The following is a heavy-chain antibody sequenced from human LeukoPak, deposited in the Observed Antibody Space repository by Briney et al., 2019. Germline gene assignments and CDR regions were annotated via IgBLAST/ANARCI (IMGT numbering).Heavy chain of an antibody. CDR3: AREISGERSYYFDY. CDR1: GFTFSDYY. CDR2: ISSSGSTI. J-gene: IGHJ4*02. V-gene: IGHV3-11*01. D-gene: IGHD1-26*01. Sequence: PGGSLRLSCAASGFTFSDYYMSWIRQAPRKGMEWDSYISSSGSTIYYADSVKGRFTISRDNAKNSLYLQMNSLRAEDTAVYYCAREISGERSYYFDYWGQGTLVTVSS.